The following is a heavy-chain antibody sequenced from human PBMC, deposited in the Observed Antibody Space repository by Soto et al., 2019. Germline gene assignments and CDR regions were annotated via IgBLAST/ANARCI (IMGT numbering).Heavy chain of an antibody. CDR1: GGTFSSYA. J-gene: IGHJ6*02. V-gene: IGHV1-69*05. Sequence: SVKVSCKASGGTFSSYAISWVRHAPGQGLEWMGGIIPIFGTANYAQKFQGRVTMTRDTSMSTAYMELSSLRSDDTAVYYCAIYCSSTSCYEDYYYGMDVWGQGTTVTVSS. D-gene: IGHD2-2*01. CDR3: AIYCSSTSCYEDYYYGMDV. CDR2: IIPIFGTA.